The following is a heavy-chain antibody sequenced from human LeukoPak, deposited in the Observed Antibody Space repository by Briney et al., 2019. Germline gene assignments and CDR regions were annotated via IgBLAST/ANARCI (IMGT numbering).Heavy chain of an antibody. V-gene: IGHV3-23*01. J-gene: IGHJ4*02. D-gene: IGHD3-22*01. CDR2: ISGSGGST. Sequence: PGASLRLSCAASGFTFSSYAMSWVRQAPGKGLEWVSAISGSGGSTYYADSVKGRFTISRDNSKNTLYLQMNSLRAEDTAVYYCADYYDSSGYYPPPPEGYWGQGTLVTVSS. CDR3: ADYYDSSGYYPPPPEGY. CDR1: GFTFSSYA.